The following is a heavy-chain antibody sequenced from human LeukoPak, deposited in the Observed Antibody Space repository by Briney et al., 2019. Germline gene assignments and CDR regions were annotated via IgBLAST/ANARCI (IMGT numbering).Heavy chain of an antibody. J-gene: IGHJ6*03. D-gene: IGHD2-21*02. Sequence: PGGSRRLSCAASGFTFDEHGMTWVRQAPGKGLEWVSGINWNGDTTTYADSVKGRFTISRDNTKNSLYLQMNSLRAEDTALYYCVRRVTLDFYYYYMDVWGRGTTVTVSS. CDR2: INWNGDTT. V-gene: IGHV3-20*04. CDR1: GFTFDEHG. CDR3: VRRVTLDFYYYYMDV.